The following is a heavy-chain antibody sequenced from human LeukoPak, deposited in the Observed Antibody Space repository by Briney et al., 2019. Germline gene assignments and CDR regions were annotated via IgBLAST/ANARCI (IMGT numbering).Heavy chain of an antibody. V-gene: IGHV4-39*01. Sequence: SETLSLTCTVSGDSIRTTRYWGWIRQAHGKGLEWIGAIYFSGSTYYNPSLKSRVIISVDTSKNQFSLKLTSVTAADTAAYYCATQGYNNQTMDVWGQGTTVTVSS. CDR2: IYFSGST. CDR3: ATQGYNNQTMDV. CDR1: GDSIRTTRY. D-gene: IGHD5-24*01. J-gene: IGHJ6*02.